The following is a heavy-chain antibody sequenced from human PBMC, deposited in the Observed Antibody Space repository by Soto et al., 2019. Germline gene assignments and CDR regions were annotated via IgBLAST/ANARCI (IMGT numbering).Heavy chain of an antibody. CDR1: GFTFSSDA. Sequence: GGSPRLSCAASGFTFSSDAMSWVRQAPGKGLEWVSAISGSGGSTYYADSVKGRFTISRDNAKNTLYLQMNSLRAEDTAVYYCAKFLYYYDSSGYPDAFDIWGQGTMVTVSS. J-gene: IGHJ3*02. V-gene: IGHV3-23*01. CDR2: ISGSGGST. CDR3: AKFLYYYDSSGYPDAFDI. D-gene: IGHD3-22*01.